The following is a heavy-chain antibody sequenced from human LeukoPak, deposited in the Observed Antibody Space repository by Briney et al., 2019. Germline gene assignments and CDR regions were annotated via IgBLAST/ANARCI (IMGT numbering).Heavy chain of an antibody. CDR2: IYPCDSDT. CDR1: GYSFTNYL. J-gene: IGHJ4*02. CDR3: ERRGGTTVVTLDN. Sequence: GESLKISCKGSGYSFTNYLIGWLRQLPRKGLEWMAFIYPCDSDTSNIPSFQGQVTFSADKSISNAYLKWSSLKATDTAMYYCERRGGTTVVTLDNCGQGTLVTVSS. V-gene: IGHV5-51*01. D-gene: IGHD4-23*01.